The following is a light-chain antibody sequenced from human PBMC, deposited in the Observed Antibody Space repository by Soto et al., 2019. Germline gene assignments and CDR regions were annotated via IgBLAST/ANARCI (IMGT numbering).Light chain of an antibody. CDR3: QQYGSSPFT. Sequence: EIALTQSPATLSLSPGERATLSCGASQSVSSPYLAWYQQKPGLAPRLLIYDASSKATGLPDRFSGSGSGTDVTLTISRLEPEDFAVYYFQQYGSSPFTFGQGTKLEIK. CDR2: DAS. V-gene: IGKV3D-20*01. CDR1: QSVSSPY. J-gene: IGKJ2*01.